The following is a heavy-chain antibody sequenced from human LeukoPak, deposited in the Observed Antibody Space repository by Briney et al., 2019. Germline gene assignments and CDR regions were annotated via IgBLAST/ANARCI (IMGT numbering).Heavy chain of an antibody. V-gene: IGHV4-4*02. CDR3: ARGLVTTGRSSFDN. Sequence: SETLSLTCAVSDDSISSTNWWHWVRQPPGKGLEWIGEIYHTGSTNNNPSLTSRVTIPVDKSKNQFSLKLSSVTAADTAVYYCARGLVTTGRSSFDNWGQGTLVTVSS. CDR1: DDSISSTNW. CDR2: IYHTGST. D-gene: IGHD4-17*01. J-gene: IGHJ4*02.